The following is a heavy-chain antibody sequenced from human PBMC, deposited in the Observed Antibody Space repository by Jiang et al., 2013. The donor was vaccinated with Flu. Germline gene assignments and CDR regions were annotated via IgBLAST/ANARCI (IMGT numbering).Heavy chain of an antibody. CDR1: GGPFSSYA. D-gene: IGHD2-2*01. CDR3: ARDILHCSSTSCYGVHDAFDI. CDR2: IIGMFGTT. V-gene: IGHV1-69*01. Sequence: GAEVKKPGSSVKVSCKASGGPFSSYAINWVRQAPGQGLEWMGGIIGMFGTTNYAQKFQGRVTITADESTSTAYMELSSLRSEDTAVYYCARDILHCSSTSCYGVHDAFDIWGQGTMVTVSS. J-gene: IGHJ3*02.